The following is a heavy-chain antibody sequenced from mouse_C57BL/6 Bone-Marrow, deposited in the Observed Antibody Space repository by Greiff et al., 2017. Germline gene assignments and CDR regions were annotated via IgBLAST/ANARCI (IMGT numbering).Heavy chain of an antibody. CDR3: ERHFICPYFDY. J-gene: IGHJ2*01. V-gene: IGHV5-6*01. D-gene: IGHD1-1*01. CDR1: GFTFSSYG. Sequence: EVHLVESGGDLVKPGGSLKLSCAASGFTFSSYGMSWVRQTPDKRLEWVATISSGGSYTYYPDSVKGRFTISRDNAKNTLYLQMSSLKSEDTAMYYCERHFICPYFDYWGQGTTLTVSS. CDR2: ISSGGSYT.